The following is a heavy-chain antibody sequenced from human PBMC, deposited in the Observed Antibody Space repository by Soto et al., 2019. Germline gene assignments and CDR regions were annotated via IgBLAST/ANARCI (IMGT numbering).Heavy chain of an antibody. J-gene: IGHJ4*02. CDR3: ARDRGKDYFDS. V-gene: IGHV3-33*01. CDR2: IWSDGNNK. CDR1: GLTFSNHG. D-gene: IGHD3-10*01. Sequence: GGSLRLSCAASGLTFSNHGFHWVRQAPGKGLEWVAFIWSDGNNKFYADSVKGRFSISRDNTKNTLYLQMNSLRAEDTAEYYCARDRGKDYFDSWGQGALVTVSS.